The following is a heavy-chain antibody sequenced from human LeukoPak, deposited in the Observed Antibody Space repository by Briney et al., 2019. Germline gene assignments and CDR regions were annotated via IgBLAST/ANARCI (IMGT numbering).Heavy chain of an antibody. Sequence: VSSVKVSCMPSGYTFTGYYMLWVRQAPGQGLEGMGWINPNSRGTNYAQKFQGRVTMTRDTSISTAYTAVDTLRSDDAAVNYCARNYRTRFDYWGQGTLVTVSS. CDR3: ARNYRTRFDY. J-gene: IGHJ4*02. CDR2: INPNSRGT. D-gene: IGHD5-24*01. V-gene: IGHV1-2*02. CDR1: GYTFTGYY.